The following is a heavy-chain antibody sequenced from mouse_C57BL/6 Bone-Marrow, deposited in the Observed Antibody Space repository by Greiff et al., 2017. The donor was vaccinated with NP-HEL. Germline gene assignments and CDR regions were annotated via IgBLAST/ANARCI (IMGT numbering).Heavy chain of an antibody. CDR3: ARHKGYYGSRGENWYFDV. J-gene: IGHJ1*03. D-gene: IGHD1-1*01. CDR1: GFTFSSYG. V-gene: IGHV5-6*01. Sequence: EVKLVESGGDLVKPGGSLKLSCAASGFTFSSYGMSWVRQTPDKRLEWVATISSGGSYTYYPDSVKGRFTISRDNAKNTLYLQRSSLKSEDTAMYYCARHKGYYGSRGENWYFDVWGTGTTVTVSS. CDR2: ISSGGSYT.